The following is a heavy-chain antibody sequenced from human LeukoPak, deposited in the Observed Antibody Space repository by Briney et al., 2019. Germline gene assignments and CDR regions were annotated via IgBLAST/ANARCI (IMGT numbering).Heavy chain of an antibody. CDR3: AREQIGRDFDP. CDR2: ISSSGSTI. V-gene: IGHV3-48*03. CDR1: GFTFSSYE. J-gene: IGHJ5*02. Sequence: SGGSLRLSCSASGFTFSSYEMNWVRQAPGKGLEWVSYISSSGSTIYYADSVKGRFTISRDNAKNSLYLQMNSLRAEDTAVYYCAREQIGRDFDPWGQGTLVTVSS. D-gene: IGHD3-10*01.